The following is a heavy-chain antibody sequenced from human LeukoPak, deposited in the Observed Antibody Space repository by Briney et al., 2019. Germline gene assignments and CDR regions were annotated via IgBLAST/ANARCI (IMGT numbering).Heavy chain of an antibody. D-gene: IGHD2-15*01. Sequence: SETLSLTCTVSGVSISSSNSYWGWIRQPPGKGLEWIGSIYYSGNTYYNASLKSQVSISIDTSKNQFSLILSSVTAADTAMYFCARLRNVVLFDYWGQGTLVTVSS. CDR3: ARLRNVVLFDY. J-gene: IGHJ4*02. CDR1: GVSISSSNSY. V-gene: IGHV4-39*01. CDR2: IYYSGNT.